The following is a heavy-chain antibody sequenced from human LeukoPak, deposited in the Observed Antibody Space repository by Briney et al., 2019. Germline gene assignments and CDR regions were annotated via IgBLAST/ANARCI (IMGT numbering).Heavy chain of an antibody. CDR3: ANLGTTVTTKDAFGI. CDR1: GFTFSSYG. V-gene: IGHV3-30*18. J-gene: IGHJ3*02. Sequence: GGSLRLSCAASGFTFSSYGMHWVRQAPGKGLEWVAVISYDGSNKYYADSVKGRFTISRDNSKNTLYLQMNSLRAEDTAVYYCANLGTTVTTKDAFGIWGQGTMVTVSS. D-gene: IGHD4-17*01. CDR2: ISYDGSNK.